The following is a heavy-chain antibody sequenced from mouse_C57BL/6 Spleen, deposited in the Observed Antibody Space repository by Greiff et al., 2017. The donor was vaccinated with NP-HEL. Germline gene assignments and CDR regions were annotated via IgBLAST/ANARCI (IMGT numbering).Heavy chain of an antibody. Sequence: VKLMESGPGLVQPSQSLSITCTVSGFSLTSYGVHWVRQSPGKGLEWLGVIWSGGSTDYNAAFISRLSISKDNSKSQVFFKMNSLQADDTAIYYCARNLEYSNYVYYFDYWGQGTTLTVSS. CDR2: IWSGGST. CDR3: ARNLEYSNYVYYFDY. CDR1: GFSLTSYG. D-gene: IGHD2-5*01. J-gene: IGHJ2*01. V-gene: IGHV2-2*01.